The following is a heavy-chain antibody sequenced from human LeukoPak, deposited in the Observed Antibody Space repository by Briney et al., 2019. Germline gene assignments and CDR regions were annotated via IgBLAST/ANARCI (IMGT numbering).Heavy chain of an antibody. Sequence: ASVKVSCKASGYTFTSYDINWVRQATGRGLEWMGWMNPNSGNTGYAQKFQGRVTMTRNTSISTAYMELSSLRSEDTAVYYCARVARIAARNYNYWGQGTLVTVSS. CDR3: ARVARIAARNYNY. CDR2: MNPNSGNT. V-gene: IGHV1-8*01. CDR1: GYTFTSYD. D-gene: IGHD6-6*01. J-gene: IGHJ4*02.